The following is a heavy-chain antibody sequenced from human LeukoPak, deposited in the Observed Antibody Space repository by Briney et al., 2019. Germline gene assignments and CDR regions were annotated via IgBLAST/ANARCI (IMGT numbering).Heavy chain of an antibody. Sequence: PGGSLRLSCAASGFTFSSYGMHWVRQAPGKGLEWEAFIRYDGSNKYYADSVKGRFTISRDNSKNTLYLQMNSLRAEDTAVYYCEGYCSSTSCYPWNFDYWGQGTLVTVSS. CDR1: GFTFSSYG. CDR2: IRYDGSNK. V-gene: IGHV3-30*02. CDR3: EGYCSSTSCYPWNFDY. D-gene: IGHD2-2*01. J-gene: IGHJ4*02.